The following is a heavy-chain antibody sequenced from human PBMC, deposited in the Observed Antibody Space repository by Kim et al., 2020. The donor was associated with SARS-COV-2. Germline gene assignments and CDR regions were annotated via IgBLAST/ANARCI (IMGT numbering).Heavy chain of an antibody. CDR3: AKGSSNWYPRDWFDP. D-gene: IGHD6-13*01. Sequence: AVKGRFTISRDNSKSTLYLQMNRLRVEDTAVYYCAKGSSNWYPRDWFDPWGQGTLVIVSS. J-gene: IGHJ5*02. V-gene: IGHV3-23*01.